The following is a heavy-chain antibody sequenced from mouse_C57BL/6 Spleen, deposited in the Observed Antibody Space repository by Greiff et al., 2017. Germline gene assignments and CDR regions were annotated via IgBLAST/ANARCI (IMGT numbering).Heavy chain of an antibody. J-gene: IGHJ1*03. CDR1: GYSFTGYY. CDR3: ARRRIYPEYCDV. Sequence: VQLQQSGPELVKPGASVKISCKASGYSFTGYYMNWVKQSPEKSLEWIGEINPSTGGTTYNQKFKAKATLTVDKSSSTAYMQLKSLTSEDSAVYYCARRRIYPEYCDVWGTGTTVTVSS. D-gene: IGHD2-1*01. CDR2: INPSTGGT. V-gene: IGHV1-42*01.